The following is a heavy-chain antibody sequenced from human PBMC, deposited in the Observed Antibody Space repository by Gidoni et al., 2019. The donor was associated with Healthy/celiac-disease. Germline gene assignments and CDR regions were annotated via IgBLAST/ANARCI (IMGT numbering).Heavy chain of an antibody. D-gene: IGHD6-13*01. V-gene: IGHV1-2*02. CDR1: GYTSTGYY. CDR3: AIGAAAGTPIDY. J-gene: IGHJ4*02. Sequence: QVQLVQSGAEVKQPGASVQFSCQPSGYTSTGYYMHWVRQAPGQGLEWMGWTNPNSGGTNYAQKFQGRVTMTRDTSISTAYMELSRLRSDDTAVYYCAIGAAAGTPIDYWGQGTLVTVSS. CDR2: TNPNSGGT.